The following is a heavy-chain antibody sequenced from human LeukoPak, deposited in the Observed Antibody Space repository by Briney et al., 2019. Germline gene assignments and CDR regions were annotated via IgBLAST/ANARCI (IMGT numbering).Heavy chain of an antibody. D-gene: IGHD6-19*01. CDR3: VKAPLAVAVYFVP. CDR2: ISSNGGSK. Sequence: GGSLRHSCSASGLSFSNYAMHWVRQAPGKGLEYVSAISSNGGSKYYADSVKGRLTISRDNSKDTLYLQMSSLRAEDPATNYCVKAPLAVAVYFVPWGQGTLVTVSS. CDR1: GLSFSNYA. V-gene: IGHV3-64D*09. J-gene: IGHJ5*02.